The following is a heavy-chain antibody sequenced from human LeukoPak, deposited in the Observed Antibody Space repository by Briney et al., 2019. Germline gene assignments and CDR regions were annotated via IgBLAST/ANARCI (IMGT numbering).Heavy chain of an antibody. D-gene: IGHD6-19*01. V-gene: IGHV3-30*02. CDR3: AKDADVAVAGTYYYYYMDV. CDR2: IRYDGSNK. CDR1: GFTFSSYW. Sequence: PGGSLRLSCAASGFTFSSYWMHWVRQAPGKGLEWVAFIRYDGSNKYYADSVKGRFTISRDNSKNTLYLQMNSLRAEDTAVYYCAKDADVAVAGTYYYYYMDVWGKGTTVTISS. J-gene: IGHJ6*03.